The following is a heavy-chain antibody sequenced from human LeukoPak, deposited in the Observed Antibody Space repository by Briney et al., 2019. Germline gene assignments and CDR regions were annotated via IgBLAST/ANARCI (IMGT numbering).Heavy chain of an antibody. D-gene: IGHD2-15*01. V-gene: IGHV1-2*06. CDR3: ARGYCSGGSCYSVENWFDP. CDR1: GYTFTGYY. CDR2: INPNNGCT. J-gene: IGHJ5*02. Sequence: ASVKVSCKAAGYTFTGYYLFWVRPAPGQGLEWMGRINPNNGCTHYAQKFQGRVTMTRDTYISTAYLELSWLRSDDTAVYYCARGYCSGGSCYSVENWFDPWGEGTLVTVSS.